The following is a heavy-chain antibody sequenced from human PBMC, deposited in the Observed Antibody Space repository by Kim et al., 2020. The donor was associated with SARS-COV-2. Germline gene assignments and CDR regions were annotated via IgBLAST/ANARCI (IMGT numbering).Heavy chain of an antibody. J-gene: IGHJ4*02. V-gene: IGHV3-74*01. Sequence: GGSLRLSCAASRFTFSSYWMHWVRQAPGKGLVWVSRINSDGTTTTYADSVKGRFTISRDNAKNTLYLQMNSLRGEDTAMYYCAREDGIGGSYYGVIDFWGQGTLVTVSS. CDR3: AREDGIGGSYYGVIDF. CDR2: INSDGTTT. D-gene: IGHD1-26*01. CDR1: RFTFSSYW.